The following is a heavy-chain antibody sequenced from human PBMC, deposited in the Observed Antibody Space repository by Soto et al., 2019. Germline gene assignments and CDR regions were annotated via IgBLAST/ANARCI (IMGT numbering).Heavy chain of an antibody. V-gene: IGHV3-23*01. D-gene: IGHD6-19*01. Sequence: EVQLLESGGGLVQPGGYLRLSCAASGFTFSNFAMSWVRQAPGKGLEWVSGISGSGGSTYYAGSVKGRFTISRDNSKNTLYVHMNILRVEDTAVYYCAKDGGGRWVVNALGNWGKGTLVTVSS. CDR1: GFTFSNFA. CDR3: AKDGGGRWVVNALGN. CDR2: ISGSGGST. J-gene: IGHJ4*02.